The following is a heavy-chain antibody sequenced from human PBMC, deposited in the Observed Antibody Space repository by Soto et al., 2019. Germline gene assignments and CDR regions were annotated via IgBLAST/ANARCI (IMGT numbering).Heavy chain of an antibody. J-gene: IGHJ5*02. CDR2: IWNDGSHA. CDR1: GFPFRSYG. D-gene: IGHD1-26*01. V-gene: IGHV3-33*01. Sequence: QVQLVESGGGVVQPGGSLRLSCEGSGFPFRSYGIQWVRQAPGKGLEWLGLIWNDGSHAYYADSVKGRFTISRDKSNNTLYLQMRRVRAEDTAVYFCARHRHPRGTVGATSPLDPWGQGTQVTVSS. CDR3: ARHRHPRGTVGATSPLDP.